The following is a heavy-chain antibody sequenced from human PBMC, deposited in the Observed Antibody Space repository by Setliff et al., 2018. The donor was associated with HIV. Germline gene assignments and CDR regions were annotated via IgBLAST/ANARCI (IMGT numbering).Heavy chain of an antibody. V-gene: IGHV4-59*12. Sequence: SETLSLTCTVSGGFISNFYWSWIRQTPGKGLEWIGHIYNSGATNYNPSLKSRVTISLATSKSQFSLNLRSATATDTAVYYCARNGPTKIPYDFWGQGTLVTVSS. CDR1: GGFISNFY. CDR3: ARNGPTKIPYDF. D-gene: IGHD3-3*01. CDR2: IYNSGAT. J-gene: IGHJ4*02.